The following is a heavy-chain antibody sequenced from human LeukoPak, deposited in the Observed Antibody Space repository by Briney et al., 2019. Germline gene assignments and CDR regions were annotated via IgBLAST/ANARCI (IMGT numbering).Heavy chain of an antibody. D-gene: IGHD3-3*01. V-gene: IGHV1-69*05. J-gene: IGHJ3*02. CDR1: GGTFSSYA. Sequence: SVKVSCKASGGTFSSYAISWVRQAPGQGLEWMGGIIPIFGTANYAQKLQGRVTMTTDTSTSTAYMELRSLRSDDTAVYYCARVDYDFWSGYQNAFDIWGQGTMVTVSS. CDR2: IIPIFGTA. CDR3: ARVDYDFWSGYQNAFDI.